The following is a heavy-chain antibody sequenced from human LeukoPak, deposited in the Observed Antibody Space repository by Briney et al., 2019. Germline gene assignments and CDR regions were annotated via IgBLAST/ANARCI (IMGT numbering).Heavy chain of an antibody. Sequence: KPGRSLRLSCTASGFTFGDYAMSWFRQAPGKGLEWVGFIRGKGSGGSTEYAASVKGRFTISRDDSRSMAYLQMDGLRAEDTAVYYCTRERDYTDEYWGQGTLVIVSS. V-gene: IGHV3-49*05. CDR1: GFTFGDYA. CDR2: IRGKGSGGST. CDR3: TRERDYTDEY. J-gene: IGHJ4*02. D-gene: IGHD4-11*01.